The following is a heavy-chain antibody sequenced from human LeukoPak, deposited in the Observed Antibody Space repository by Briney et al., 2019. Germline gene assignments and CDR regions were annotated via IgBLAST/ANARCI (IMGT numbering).Heavy chain of an antibody. V-gene: IGHV3-48*02. D-gene: IGHD5-12*01. J-gene: IGHJ6*03. Sequence: GGSLRLSCAASGFTFSSYSMNWVRQAPGKGLEWVSYISSSSSTIYYADSVKGRFTISRDNAKNSLYLQMNSLRDEDTAVYYCARSVAVATITGSRFGYYYYMDVWGKGTTVTVSS. CDR3: ARSVAVATITGSRFGYYYYMDV. CDR2: ISSSSSTI. CDR1: GFTFSSYS.